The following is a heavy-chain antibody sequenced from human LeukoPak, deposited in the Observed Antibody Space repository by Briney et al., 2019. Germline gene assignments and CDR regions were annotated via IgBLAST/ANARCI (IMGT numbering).Heavy chain of an antibody. CDR2: IGGRGGGT. CDR1: GHPFRNYD. CDR3: AKGGDYDILTGYYDSDY. V-gene: IGHV3-23*01. Sequence: GGSLRLSCAASGHPFRNYDMSWVRQAPGKGLEWVSAIGGRGGGTYYADSVKGRFTVSRDDSKNTLYLQMNSLRAEDTAVYYCAKGGDYDILTGYYDSDYWGQGTLVTVSS. D-gene: IGHD3-9*01. J-gene: IGHJ4*02.